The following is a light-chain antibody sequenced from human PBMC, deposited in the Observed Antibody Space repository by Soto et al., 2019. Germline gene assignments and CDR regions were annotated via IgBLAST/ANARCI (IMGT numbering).Light chain of an antibody. J-gene: IGKJ1*01. V-gene: IGKV3-20*01. Sequence: EIVLTQSPGTLSFSPGERDSLSCRASQSVTDLGWYQQKPGQAPRLLIYGASNRAAGVPDRFSGSGSGTDFTLTISRLEPEDFVVYYCQHYDSSPSWTFGQGPQVAIK. CDR2: GAS. CDR1: QSVTD. CDR3: QHYDSSPSWT.